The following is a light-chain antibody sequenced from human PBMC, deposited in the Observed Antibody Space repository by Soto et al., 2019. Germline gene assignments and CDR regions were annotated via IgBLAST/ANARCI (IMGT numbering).Light chain of an antibody. CDR1: QTIDNT. CDR3: QQSYSTPVT. V-gene: IGKV1-39*01. J-gene: IGKJ5*01. Sequence: MTQSPATLSLSPGERATLSCRASQTIDNTLAWYQQKPGKAPRVLIQAASSLQTGVPSRFSGSGSGTDFTLTISSLQPEDFATYYCQQSYSTPVTFGQGTRLEIK. CDR2: AAS.